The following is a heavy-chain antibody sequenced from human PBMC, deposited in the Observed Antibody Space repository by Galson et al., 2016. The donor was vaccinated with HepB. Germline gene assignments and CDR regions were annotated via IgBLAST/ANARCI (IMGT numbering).Heavy chain of an antibody. Sequence: SETLSLTCDVSGASISSSNWWSWIRQHPERGLEWIGYISDSGSAYFNPSLKSRTTISIDTSQNQFSLDLTSVTAADTALYFCARYGSWTGFDFWGQGILVTVSS. V-gene: IGHV4-28*01. CDR2: ISDSGSA. D-gene: IGHD3/OR15-3a*01. CDR1: GASISSSNW. CDR3: ARYGSWTGFDF. J-gene: IGHJ4*02.